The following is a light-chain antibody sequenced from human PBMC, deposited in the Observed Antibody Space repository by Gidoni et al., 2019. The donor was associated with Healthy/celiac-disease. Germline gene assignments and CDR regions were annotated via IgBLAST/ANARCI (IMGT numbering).Light chain of an antibody. CDR2: AAS. V-gene: IGKV1-39*01. J-gene: IGKJ2*01. CDR1: QSISSY. Sequence: DIQLTQSTSSLSASVGDRVTITRRASQSISSYLHWYQQKPGKAPKRLIYAASSLQSGVPSRFSGSGSGTDFTLTISSLQPEDFATYYCQQSYSTLPTFGQGTKLEIK. CDR3: QQSYSTLPT.